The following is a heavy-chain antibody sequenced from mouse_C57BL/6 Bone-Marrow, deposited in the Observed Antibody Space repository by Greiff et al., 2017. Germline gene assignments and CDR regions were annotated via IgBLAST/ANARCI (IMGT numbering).Heavy chain of an antibody. D-gene: IGHD2-2*01. CDR1: GYTFTSYW. Sequence: VQLQQPGAELVMPGASVKLSCKASGYTFTSYWMHWVKQRPGQGLEWIGEIDPSDSYTNYNQKFKGKSTLTVDKSSSTAYMQLSSLTSEDSAVYYCARSVWLRRGFAYWGQGTLVTVSA. CDR2: IDPSDSYT. V-gene: IGHV1-69*01. CDR3: ARSVWLRRGFAY. J-gene: IGHJ3*01.